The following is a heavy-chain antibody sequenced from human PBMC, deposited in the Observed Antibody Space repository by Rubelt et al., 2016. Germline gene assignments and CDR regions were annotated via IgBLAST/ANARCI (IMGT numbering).Heavy chain of an antibody. V-gene: IGHV1-69*04. D-gene: IGHD4-23*01. CDR1: GGTFSSYA. J-gene: IGHJ4*02. CDR3: ARDVGGNSVLYYFDY. CDR2: IIPILGIA. Sequence: QVQLVQSGAEVKKPGSSVKVSCKASGGTFSSYAISWVRQAPGQGLEWMGRIIPILGIANYAQKFQGRVTMTTDTSTSTAYMELRSLGSDDTAVYYCARDVGGNSVLYYFDYWGQGTLVTVSS.